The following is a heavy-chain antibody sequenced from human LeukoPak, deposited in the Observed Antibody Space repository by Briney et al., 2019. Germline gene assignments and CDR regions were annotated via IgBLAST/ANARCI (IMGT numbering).Heavy chain of an antibody. CDR3: ARVHYCSSTSCYRGAIHFDY. J-gene: IGHJ4*02. CDR1: GGSISNWC. CDR2: ICLSADT. Sequence: SETLSLTCSVSGGSISNWCWNWIRQPAGKGLEWIGRICLSADTNYKPSLKSRVTMSADMSNNEISLKLTSVTAADTAVYYCARVHYCSSTSCYRGAIHFDYWGQGTLVTVSS. V-gene: IGHV4-4*07. D-gene: IGHD2-2*02.